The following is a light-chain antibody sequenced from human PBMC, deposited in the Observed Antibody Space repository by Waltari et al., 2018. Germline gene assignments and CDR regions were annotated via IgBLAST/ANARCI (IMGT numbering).Light chain of an antibody. CDR3: LIYMGSGIWV. CDR1: SASVSTTSS. Sequence: QTVVTQEPSLSVSPGGTVTLTCALRSASVSTTSSVSWYQQTPGQAPRTLVYKASARSSGVPDRFSGSILGNKAALTITGAQAEDDSDYYCLIYMGSGIWVFGGGTKLTVL. V-gene: IGLV8-61*01. CDR2: KAS. J-gene: IGLJ3*02.